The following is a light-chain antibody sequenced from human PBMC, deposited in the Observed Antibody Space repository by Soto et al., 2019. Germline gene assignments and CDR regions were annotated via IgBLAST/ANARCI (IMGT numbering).Light chain of an antibody. Sequence: QSVLTQPASVSGSPGQSITISCTGTSSDIGYYDYVSWYQHHSGKAPKLIIYEVNNRPSGVSNRFSGSKSVNTASLTISGLQAEDEAEYYCSSQSSSSAYYVFGTGTKVTVL. CDR1: SSDIGYYDY. CDR3: SSQSSSSAYYV. J-gene: IGLJ1*01. V-gene: IGLV2-14*01. CDR2: EVN.